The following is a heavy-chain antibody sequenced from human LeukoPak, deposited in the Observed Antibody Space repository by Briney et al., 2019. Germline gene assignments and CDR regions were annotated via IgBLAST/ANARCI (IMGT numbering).Heavy chain of an antibody. V-gene: IGHV3-30*01. CDR1: GFTFSSYG. J-gene: IGHJ6*04. CDR2: ISYDGSNK. CDR3: ARDLATLGMDV. D-gene: IGHD5-12*01. Sequence: GGPLRLSCAASGFTFSSYGLHWVRQAPGKGLEWVAGISYDGSNKYYADSVKGRFTISRDNSKNTVYLQMNSLRAEDTAVYYCARDLATLGMDVWGKGTTVTVSS.